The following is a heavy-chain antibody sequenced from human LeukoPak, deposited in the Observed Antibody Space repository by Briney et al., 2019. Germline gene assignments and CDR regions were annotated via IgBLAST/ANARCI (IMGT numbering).Heavy chain of an antibody. CDR2: IYTSGST. J-gene: IGHJ5*02. Sequence: SETLSLTCTVSGGSISSYYWSWIRQPAGKGLEWIGRIYTSGSTNYNPSLKSRVTMSVDTSKNQFSLKLSSVTAADTAVYYCARGYYYGSGSYHSPGFDPWGQGTLVTVSS. CDR1: GGSISSYY. D-gene: IGHD3-10*01. V-gene: IGHV4-4*07. CDR3: ARGYYYGSGSYHSPGFDP.